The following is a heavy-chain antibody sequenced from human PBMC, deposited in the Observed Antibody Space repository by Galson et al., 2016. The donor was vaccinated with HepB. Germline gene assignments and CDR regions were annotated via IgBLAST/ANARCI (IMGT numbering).Heavy chain of an antibody. CDR2: IYAADSTT. D-gene: IGHD1-7*01. J-gene: IGHJ4*02. V-gene: IGHV5-51*01. CDR3: ARAYDGNFYWDY. CDR1: EVSFTALW. Sequence: QSGAEVKKPGESLMISCQASEVSFTALWIGWVRQMPGKGLEWMGIIYAADSTTKYTPSFQGQVTISADKSVATAYQQWSSLKASDTAIYYCARAYDGNFYWDYWGQGIPVTVSS.